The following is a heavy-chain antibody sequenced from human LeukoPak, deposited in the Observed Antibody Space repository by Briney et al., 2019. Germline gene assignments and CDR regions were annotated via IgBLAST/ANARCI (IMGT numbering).Heavy chain of an antibody. CDR1: GYTFTSYY. D-gene: IGHD6-13*01. Sequence: ASVKVSCKASGYTFTSYYMHWVRQAPGQGLEWMGIINPSGGSTSYAQKFQGRVTMTRDMSTSTVYMELSSLRSEDTAVYYCARASLGQQLVQDNWFDPWGQGTLVTVSS. J-gene: IGHJ5*02. CDR2: INPSGGST. CDR3: ARASLGQQLVQDNWFDP. V-gene: IGHV1-46*01.